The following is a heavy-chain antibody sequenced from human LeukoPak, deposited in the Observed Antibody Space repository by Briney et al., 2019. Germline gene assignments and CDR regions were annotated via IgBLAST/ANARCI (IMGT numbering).Heavy chain of an antibody. V-gene: IGHV3-48*03. Sequence: GGSLRLSCAASGFPSSTYEMNWVRQAPGKGLEWVSYISSGGGTIYYADSVKGRFTISRDNAKNSLYLQMNSLRAEDTAVYYCATMYLRVVLYYWPQGTLVTVSS. CDR2: ISSGGGTI. CDR1: GFPSSTYE. CDR3: ATMYLRVVLYY. J-gene: IGHJ4*02. D-gene: IGHD3-10*02.